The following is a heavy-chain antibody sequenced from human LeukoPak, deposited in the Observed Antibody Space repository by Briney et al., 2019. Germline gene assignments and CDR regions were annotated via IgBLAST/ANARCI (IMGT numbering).Heavy chain of an antibody. CDR3: ARDALYDSSGYYRY. D-gene: IGHD3-22*01. CDR2: ITGSSSSI. Sequence: GGSLRLSCAASGFTFSSYTMNWVRQAPGKGLEWASSITGSSSSIWYADSVKGRFTISRDNAKNSLYLQMNSLRAEDTAVYYCARDALYDSSGYYRYWGQGTLVTVSS. CDR1: GFTFSSYT. J-gene: IGHJ4*02. V-gene: IGHV3-21*01.